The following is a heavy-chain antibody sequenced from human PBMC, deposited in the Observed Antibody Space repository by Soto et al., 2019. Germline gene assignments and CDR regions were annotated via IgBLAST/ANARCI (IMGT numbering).Heavy chain of an antibody. CDR3: SRARDGYNFFLDY. J-gene: IGHJ4*02. V-gene: IGHV3-48*03. CDR2: ISSSGSTI. D-gene: IGHD5-12*01. Sequence: PGGSLRLSXAASGFTFSSYEMNWVRQAPGKGLEWVSYISSSGSTIYYADSVKGRFTISRDNAKNSLYLEINSLKTEDTAVYYCSRARDGYNFFLDYWGQGTLVTVSS. CDR1: GFTFSSYE.